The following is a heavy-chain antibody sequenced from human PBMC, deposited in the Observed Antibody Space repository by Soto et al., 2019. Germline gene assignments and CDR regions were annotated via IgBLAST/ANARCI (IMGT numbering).Heavy chain of an antibody. CDR2: TYYRSKWYN. Sequence: SQTLSLTCAISGDSVSSNSAAWNWIRQSTSRGLEWLGRTYYRSKWYNDYAVSVKSRITINPDTSKNQFSLQLNSVTPEDTAVYYCARSDDYVWGSYLPLDYWGQGTLVTVSS. CDR3: ARSDDYVWGSYLPLDY. V-gene: IGHV6-1*01. D-gene: IGHD3-16*02. CDR1: GDSVSSNSAA. J-gene: IGHJ4*02.